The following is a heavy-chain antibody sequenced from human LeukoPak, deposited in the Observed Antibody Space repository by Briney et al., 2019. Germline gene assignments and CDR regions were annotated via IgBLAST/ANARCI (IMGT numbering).Heavy chain of an antibody. J-gene: IGHJ4*02. CDR2: IKEGGSEI. Sequence: PGGSLRLSCAASAFTVNSYWMSCVRHSPGKGAEGVANIKEGGSEIHYVDSVKGRFTISRDNAKNSLYLQLNRLRVEDTAVYYCARDRGYSSFDSWGQGTLVTVSS. D-gene: IGHD4-23*01. CDR1: AFTVNSYW. V-gene: IGHV3-7*01. CDR3: ARDRGYSSFDS.